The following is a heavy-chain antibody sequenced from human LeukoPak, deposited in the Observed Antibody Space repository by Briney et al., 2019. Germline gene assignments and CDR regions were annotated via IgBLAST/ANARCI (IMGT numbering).Heavy chain of an antibody. J-gene: IGHJ4*02. CDR2: ISGSGGST. CDR1: GFTFSSYA. CDR3: AKWPTSVDGDYIQSDFDY. V-gene: IGHV3-23*01. Sequence: GGSLRLSCAASGFTFSSYAMSWVRQAPGKGLEWVSAISGSGGSTYYAYSVKGRFTISRDNSKNTLYLQMNSLRAEDTAVYYCAKWPTSVDGDYIQSDFDYWGQGTLVTVSS. D-gene: IGHD4-17*01.